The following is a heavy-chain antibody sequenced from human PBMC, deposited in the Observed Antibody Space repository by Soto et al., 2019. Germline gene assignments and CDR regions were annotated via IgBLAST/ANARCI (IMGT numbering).Heavy chain of an antibody. CDR2: MNPNSGNT. J-gene: IGHJ6*03. V-gene: IGHV1-8*01. CDR1: GYTFTSYD. D-gene: IGHD2-2*01. Sequence: ASVKVSCKASGYTFTSYDINWVRQATGQGLEWMGWMNPNSGNTGYAQKFQGRVTMTRNTSISTAYMELSSLRSEDTAVYYCARGSTSGEVTANYYYYMDVWGKGTTVTVSS. CDR3: ARGSTSGEVTANYYYYMDV.